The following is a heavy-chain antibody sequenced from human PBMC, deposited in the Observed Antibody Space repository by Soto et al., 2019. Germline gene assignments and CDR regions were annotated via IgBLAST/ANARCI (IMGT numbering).Heavy chain of an antibody. D-gene: IGHD1-1*01. Sequence: GGSLRLSCAASGLTVSGKKYVAWVRQAPGKGLEWVSALYDVDGSFYTDSVKGRFTTSSDSSKTTVYLQMNGLRPDDTAVYYCATWHEREHAYDVWGQGTTVTVSS. CDR3: ATWHEREHAYDV. J-gene: IGHJ3*01. V-gene: IGHV3-53*01. CDR1: GLTVSGKKY. CDR2: LYDVDGS.